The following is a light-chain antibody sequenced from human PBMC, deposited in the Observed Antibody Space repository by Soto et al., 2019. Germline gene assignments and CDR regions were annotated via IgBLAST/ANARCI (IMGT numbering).Light chain of an antibody. CDR1: QSISSW. Sequence: DIQMTQSPSTLSASVGDRVTITCRASQSISSWLAWYQQKPGKAPKLLIYDASSLESGVPSRFSGSGSGTEFTLTISSLQPDDFATYYCQQYNSYVTFGPGTEVDIK. V-gene: IGKV1-5*01. CDR3: QQYNSYVT. CDR2: DAS. J-gene: IGKJ3*01.